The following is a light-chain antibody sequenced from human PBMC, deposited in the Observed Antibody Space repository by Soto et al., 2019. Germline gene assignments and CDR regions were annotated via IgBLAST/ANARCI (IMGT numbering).Light chain of an antibody. CDR3: CSNAGTIV. CDR1: SSDVASYDL. V-gene: IGLV2-23*02. CDR2: EVN. J-gene: IGLJ1*01. Sequence: QSVLTQPASVSGSPGQSITISCTGISSDVASYDLVSWYQQHPGKAPKLMIFEVNKRPSGVSNRFSGSKSGNTASLTISGLQAEDEADYYCCSNAGTIVFGTGTKVTVL.